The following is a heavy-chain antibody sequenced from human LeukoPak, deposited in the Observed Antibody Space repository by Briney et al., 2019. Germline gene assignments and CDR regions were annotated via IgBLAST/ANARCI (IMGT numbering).Heavy chain of an antibody. J-gene: IGHJ5*02. V-gene: IGHV1-18*01. CDR2: ISAYNGNT. Sequence: WISAYNGNTNYAQKLQGRVTMTTDTSTSTAYMELRSLRSDDTAVYYCARDRTGTTGWFDPWGQGTLVTVSS. D-gene: IGHD1-1*01. CDR3: ARDRTGTTGWFDP.